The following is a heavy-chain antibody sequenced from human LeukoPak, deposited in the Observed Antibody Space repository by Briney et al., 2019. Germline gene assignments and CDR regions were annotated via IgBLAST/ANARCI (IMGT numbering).Heavy chain of an antibody. D-gene: IGHD5-18*01. CDR2: IYTSGST. V-gene: IGHV4-61*02. J-gene: IGHJ4*02. Sequence: ASETLSLTCSVSGDSISSGSFYWSWIRQPAGRGLEWIGRIYTSGSTNYNPSLKSRVTISVDTSKNQFSLKLSSVTAADTAVYYCARGGNGYSYGYAFDYWGQGTLVTVSS. CDR1: GDSISSGSFY. CDR3: ARGGNGYSYGYAFDY.